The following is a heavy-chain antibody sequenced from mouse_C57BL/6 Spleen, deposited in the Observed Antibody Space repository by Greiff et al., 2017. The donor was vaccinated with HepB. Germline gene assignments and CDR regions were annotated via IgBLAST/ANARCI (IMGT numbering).Heavy chain of an antibody. D-gene: IGHD4-1*01. CDR1: GYTFTSYW. J-gene: IGHJ2*01. Sequence: QVQLQQPGTELVKPGASVKLSCKASGYTFTSYWMHWVKQRPGQGLEWIGNSNPSNGGTNYNEKFKSKATLTVDKSSSTAYMQLSSLTSEDSAVYYCARMNWDGYYFDYWGQGTTLTVSS. CDR3: ARMNWDGYYFDY. CDR2: SNPSNGGT. V-gene: IGHV1-53*01.